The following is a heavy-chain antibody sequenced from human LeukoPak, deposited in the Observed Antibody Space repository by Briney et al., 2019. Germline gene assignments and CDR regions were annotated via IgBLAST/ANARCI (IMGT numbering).Heavy chain of an antibody. Sequence: PSETLSLTCTVPGGSISSRTYHWGWIRQPPGKGLEWIGSIYYSGYTYYNPSLESRVIISVDTSKNQFSLKLSSVTAADTAVYYCARLEQYYYYYMDVWGNGTTVTVSS. V-gene: IGHV4-39*01. J-gene: IGHJ6*03. CDR3: ARLEQYYYYYMDV. D-gene: IGHD1/OR15-1a*01. CDR1: GGSISSRTYH. CDR2: IYYSGYT.